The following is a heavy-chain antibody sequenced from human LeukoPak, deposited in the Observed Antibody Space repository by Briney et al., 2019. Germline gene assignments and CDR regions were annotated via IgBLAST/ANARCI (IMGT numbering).Heavy chain of an antibody. D-gene: IGHD6-6*01. V-gene: IGHV3-48*01. CDR2: ISSSSSTI. J-gene: IGHJ4*02. CDR1: GFTFSSYS. CDR3: ARDGAKYSSSARPSLGY. Sequence: GGSLRLSCAASGFTFSSYSMNWVRQAPGKGLEWVSYISSSSSTIYYADSVKGRFTISRDNAKNSLYLQMNSLRAEDTAVYYCARDGAKYSSSARPSLGYWGQGTLVTVSS.